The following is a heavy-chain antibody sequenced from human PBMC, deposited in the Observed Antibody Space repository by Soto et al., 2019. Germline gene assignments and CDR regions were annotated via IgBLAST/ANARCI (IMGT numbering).Heavy chain of an antibody. CDR2: IIPIFGTA. D-gene: IGHD1-20*01. J-gene: IGHJ4*02. Sequence: SVKVSCKASGGTFSSYAISWVRQAPGQGLEWMGGIIPIFGTANYAQKFQGRVTITADESTSTAYMELSSLRSEDTAVYYCAREMRYDTGYFDYWGQGTLVTVSS. CDR1: GGTFSSYA. V-gene: IGHV1-69*13. CDR3: AREMRYDTGYFDY.